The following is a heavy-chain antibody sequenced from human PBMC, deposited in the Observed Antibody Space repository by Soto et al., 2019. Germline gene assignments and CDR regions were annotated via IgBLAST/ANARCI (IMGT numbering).Heavy chain of an antibody. V-gene: IGHV1-58*01. Sequence: SVKVSCKASGFTFTSSAVQWVRQARGQRLEWIGWIVVGSGNTNYAQKFQERVTITRDMSTSTAYMELSSLRSEDTAVYYCAAAGTYYYDSSGYYYPYYFDYWGPGTLVTVST. CDR3: AAAGTYYYDSSGYYYPYYFDY. CDR2: IVVGSGNT. D-gene: IGHD3-22*01. J-gene: IGHJ4*02. CDR1: GFTFTSSA.